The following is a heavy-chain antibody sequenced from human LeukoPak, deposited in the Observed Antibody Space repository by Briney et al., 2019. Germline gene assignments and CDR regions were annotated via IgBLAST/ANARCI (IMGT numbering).Heavy chain of an antibody. CDR2: IKTDGSYA. Sequence: PGGSLRLSXAASGFTFSSYWMHWVRQAPGKGLVWVSRIKTDGSYASYAESVKGRFTVSRDNAKNTLYLQMNSLRVEDTAVYYCVRWQDIWGQGTMVTVSS. V-gene: IGHV3-74*01. J-gene: IGHJ3*02. CDR1: GFTFSSYW. CDR3: VRWQDI.